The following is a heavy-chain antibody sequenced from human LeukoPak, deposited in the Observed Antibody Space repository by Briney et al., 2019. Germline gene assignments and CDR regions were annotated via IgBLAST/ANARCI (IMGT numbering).Heavy chain of an antibody. CDR2: IYYSGST. D-gene: IGHD3-3*01. J-gene: IGHJ5*02. CDR1: GGSISSSSYY. Sequence: PSETLSLTCTVSGGSISSSSYYWGWIRQPPGKGLEWIGSIYYSGSTYYNPSLKSRVTISVDTSKNQFSLKLSSVTAADTAVYYCARLNYDFWSGYYQGSGYNWFDPWGQGTLVTVSS. V-gene: IGHV4-39*01. CDR3: ARLNYDFWSGYYQGSGYNWFDP.